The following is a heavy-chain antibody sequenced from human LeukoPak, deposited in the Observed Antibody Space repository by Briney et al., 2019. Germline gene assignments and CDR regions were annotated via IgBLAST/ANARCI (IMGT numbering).Heavy chain of an antibody. J-gene: IGHJ4*02. CDR3: AKQYLDAN. Sequence: GGSLRLSCEVSGFTFSNYAMNWVRQAPGKGLEWVSSISESGDTTHYADPVKGRFTISRDNSKDTLYLQMNSLRAEDTAIYFCAKQYLDANWGQGTLVTVSS. CDR1: GFTFSNYA. V-gene: IGHV3-23*01. CDR2: ISESGDTT. D-gene: IGHD2-2*01.